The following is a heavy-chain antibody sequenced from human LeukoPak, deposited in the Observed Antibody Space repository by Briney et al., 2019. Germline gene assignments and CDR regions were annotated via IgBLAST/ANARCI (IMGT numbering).Heavy chain of an antibody. Sequence: GGSLRLSCAASGFTFGSYEMNWVRQAPGKGLEWVSYISSSGSTIYYADSVKGRFTISRDNAKNSLYLQMNSLRAEDTAVYYCARDKGTYYYDSSPEGYWGQGTLVTVSS. CDR3: ARDKGTYYYDSSPEGY. D-gene: IGHD3-22*01. CDR2: ISSSGSTI. J-gene: IGHJ4*02. CDR1: GFTFGSYE. V-gene: IGHV3-48*03.